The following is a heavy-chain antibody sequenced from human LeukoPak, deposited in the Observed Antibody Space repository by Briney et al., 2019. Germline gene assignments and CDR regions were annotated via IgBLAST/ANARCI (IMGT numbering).Heavy chain of an antibody. V-gene: IGHV3-48*01. CDR1: GFTFSSHS. CDR3: ARKPPHDY. CDR2: ISNSSSTI. Sequence: GGSLRLSCAASGFTFSSHSMNWVRQAPGKGLEWVSYISNSSSTIYYADSVKGRFTISRDNAKNSLYLQMNSLRAEDTAVYYCARKPPHDYWGQGTLVTVSS. J-gene: IGHJ4*02.